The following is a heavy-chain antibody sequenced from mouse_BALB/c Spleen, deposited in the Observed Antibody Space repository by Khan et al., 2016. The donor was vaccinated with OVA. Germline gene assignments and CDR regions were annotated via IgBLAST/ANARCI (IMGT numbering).Heavy chain of an antibody. J-gene: IGHJ4*01. Sequence: QIQLVQSGPELKKPGETVKISSKASGYTFKNHGMNWVKQAPGKGLKWMGWINTYTGEPTYVEDFKGRFAFSLETSASTAYLQINNLKNEDTATYFCARPPFFSYVMVYWGQGTSVTVSS. CDR1: GYTFKNHG. CDR2: INTYTGEP. V-gene: IGHV9-3-1*01. CDR3: ARPPFFSYVMVY.